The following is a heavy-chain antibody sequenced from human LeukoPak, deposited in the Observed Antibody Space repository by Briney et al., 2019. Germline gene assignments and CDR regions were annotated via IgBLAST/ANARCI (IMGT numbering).Heavy chain of an antibody. J-gene: IGHJ4*02. CDR2: IYTSGST. Sequence: SETLSLTCTVSGGSISSGSYYWSWIRQPAGKGLEWIGRIYTSGSTNYYPSLKSRVTISVDTSKNQFSLKLSSVTAADTAVYYCARDSSGFDYWGQGTLVTVSS. V-gene: IGHV4-61*02. CDR1: GGSISSGSYY. D-gene: IGHD3-22*01. CDR3: ARDSSGFDY.